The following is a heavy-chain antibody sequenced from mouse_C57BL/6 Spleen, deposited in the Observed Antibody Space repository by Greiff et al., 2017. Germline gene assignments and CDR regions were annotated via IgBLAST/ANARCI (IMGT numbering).Heavy chain of an antibody. V-gene: IGHV1-15*01. J-gene: IGHJ3*01. CDR3: TRREITRGFAY. Sequence: LQESGAELVRPGASVTLSCKASGYTFTDYEMHWVKQTPVHGLEWIGAIDPETGGTAYNQKFKGKAILTADKSSSTAYMELRSLTSEDSAVYYCTRREITRGFAYWGQGTLVTVSA. D-gene: IGHD2-4*01. CDR1: GYTFTDYE. CDR2: IDPETGGT.